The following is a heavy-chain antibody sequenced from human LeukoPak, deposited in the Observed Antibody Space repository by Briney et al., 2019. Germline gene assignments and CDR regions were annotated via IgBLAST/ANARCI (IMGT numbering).Heavy chain of an antibody. D-gene: IGHD5-24*01. CDR2: IYYSGST. CDR3: ARDHPGHNYYYFDY. V-gene: IGHV4-39*07. Sequence: SETLSLTCTVSGGSISSSSYYWGWIRQPPGKGLEWIGSIYYSGSTYYNPSLKSRVTISVDTSKNQFSLKLSSVTAADTAVYYCARDHPGHNYYYFDYWGQGTLVTVSS. CDR1: GGSISSSSYY. J-gene: IGHJ4*02.